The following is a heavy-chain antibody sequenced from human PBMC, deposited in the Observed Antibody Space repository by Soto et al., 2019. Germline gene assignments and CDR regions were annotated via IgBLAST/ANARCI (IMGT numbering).Heavy chain of an antibody. CDR3: SRFIMLGGWVDQNYYHGIDV. CDR1: GYTFSNYG. V-gene: IGHV1-18*01. Sequence: QVQLVQSGAEVKKPGASVTVSCKTSGYTFSNYGINWVRQAPGQGLEWMGWISGYKGNTNYAQTVQGRGTITTDKSIGTVYMELRSLKSDATAIYYCSRFIMLGGWVDQNYYHGIDVWGQGTTVTVSS. D-gene: IGHD6-19*01. CDR2: ISGYKGNT. J-gene: IGHJ6*02.